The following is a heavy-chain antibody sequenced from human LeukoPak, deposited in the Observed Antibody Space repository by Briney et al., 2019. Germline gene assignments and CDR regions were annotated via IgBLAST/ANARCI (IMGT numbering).Heavy chain of an antibody. D-gene: IGHD3-10*01. Sequence: GGSLRLSCAASGFTFRTYAMSWVRQAPGKGLEWVSTVTGSGGSSYYADSVKGRFTISRDNAKNSLYLQMNSLRDEDTAVYYCARVAVRGVIGDPWGQGTLVTVSS. CDR2: VTGSGGSS. CDR1: GFTFRTYA. V-gene: IGHV3-23*01. CDR3: ARVAVRGVIGDP. J-gene: IGHJ5*02.